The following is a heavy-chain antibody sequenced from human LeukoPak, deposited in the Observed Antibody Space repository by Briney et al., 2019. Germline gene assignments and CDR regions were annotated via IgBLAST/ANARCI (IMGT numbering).Heavy chain of an antibody. J-gene: IGHJ4*02. V-gene: IGHV4-4*07. CDR2: IYTSGST. CDR1: GGSISSYY. CDR3: ARDLGFGNRPRKYFDY. Sequence: PSETLSLTCTVSGGSISSYYWSWIRQPAGKGLEWIGRIYTSGSTNYNPSLKSRVTMSVDTSKNQFSMKLSSVTAADTAVYYCARDLGFGNRPRKYFDYWGQGTLVTVSS. D-gene: IGHD4-23*01.